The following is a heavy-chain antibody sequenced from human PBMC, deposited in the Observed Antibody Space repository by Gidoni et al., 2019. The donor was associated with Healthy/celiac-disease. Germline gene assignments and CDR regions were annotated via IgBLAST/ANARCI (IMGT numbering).Heavy chain of an antibody. V-gene: IGHV3-23*01. Sequence: EVQLLESGGGLVQPGGSLRLSCPASGFTFSSYAMSWVRQAPGKGLEWVSAISGSGGSTYYADAVKGRFTISRDNSKNTLYLQMNSLRAEDTAVYYCAKDLSGTGTSPPYYYGMDVWGQGTTVTVSS. CDR1: GFTFSSYA. CDR2: ISGSGGST. CDR3: AKDLSGTGTSPPYYYGMDV. D-gene: IGHD1-1*01. J-gene: IGHJ6*02.